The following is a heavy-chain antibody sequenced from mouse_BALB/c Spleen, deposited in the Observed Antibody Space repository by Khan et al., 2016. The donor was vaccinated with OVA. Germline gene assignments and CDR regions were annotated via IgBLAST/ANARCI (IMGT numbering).Heavy chain of an antibody. CDR1: DFDFSYYD. Sequence: EVELVESGGGLVRPGGSLKLSCAASDFDFSYYDMSWVRQTPERRLEWVAYISSGGGGTSYPDTVKGRFTISRDNAKNTLYLQMSSLKSEDTAIYYCARGYYYFDYWGQGTTLTVSS. D-gene: IGHD2-3*01. V-gene: IGHV5-12-1*01. CDR3: ARGYYYFDY. J-gene: IGHJ2*01. CDR2: ISSGGGGT.